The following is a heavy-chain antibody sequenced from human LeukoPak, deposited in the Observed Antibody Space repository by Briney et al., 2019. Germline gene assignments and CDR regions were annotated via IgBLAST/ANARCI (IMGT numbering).Heavy chain of an antibody. V-gene: IGHV1-69*13. Sequence: SVKVSCKASGGTFSSYAISWVRQAPGQGLEWMGGIIPIFGTANYAQKFQGRVTITADESTSTAYMELSSLRSEDTAVYYCAREKSADWRLGELSSNAFDIWGQGTMVTVSS. D-gene: IGHD3-16*02. CDR3: AREKSADWRLGELSSNAFDI. CDR2: IIPIFGTA. CDR1: GGTFSSYA. J-gene: IGHJ3*02.